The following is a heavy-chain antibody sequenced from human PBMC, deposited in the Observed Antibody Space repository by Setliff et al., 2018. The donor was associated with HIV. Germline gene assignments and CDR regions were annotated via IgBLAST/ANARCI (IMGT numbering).Heavy chain of an antibody. CDR3: ASSRPPDDSSGFLDH. CDR2: IVGGAGYT. Sequence: GGSLRLSCTASGFTFRKYAMSWVRQPPGKGPEWVSSIVGGAGYTYYADSVKGRFTISRDNSENTLYLQMNSLRAEDTAVYYCASSRPPDDSSGFLDHWGQGTLVTVSS. CDR1: GFTFRKYA. V-gene: IGHV3-23*01. D-gene: IGHD3-22*01. J-gene: IGHJ4*02.